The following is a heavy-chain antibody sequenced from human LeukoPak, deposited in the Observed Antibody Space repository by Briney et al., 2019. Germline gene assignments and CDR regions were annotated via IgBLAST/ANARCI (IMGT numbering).Heavy chain of an antibody. J-gene: IGHJ4*02. V-gene: IGHV3-7*01. CDR3: ARDLPFYDSSGLPDYFDY. D-gene: IGHD3-22*01. CDR1: GFTFSSYW. CDR2: IKQDGSEK. Sequence: GGSLRLSCAASGFTFSSYWMSWVRQAPGKGLGWVANIKQDGSEKYYVDSVKGRFTISRDNAKNSLYLQMNSLRAEDTAVYYCARDLPFYDSSGLPDYFDYWGQGTLVTVSS.